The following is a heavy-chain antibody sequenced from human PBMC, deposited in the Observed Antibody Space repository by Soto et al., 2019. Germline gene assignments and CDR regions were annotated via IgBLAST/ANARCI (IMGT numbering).Heavy chain of an antibody. D-gene: IGHD6-19*01. CDR3: ARGGWYLDH. CDR1: GGSMSGSY. J-gene: IGHJ4*02. V-gene: IGHV4-59*01. Sequence: QVQLQESGPGLVKPSETLSLTCTVSGGSMSGSYWSWIRQCPGKGLEWIAYIYYTGSPEYNPSLNSRVTISVDTSKNQFSLKLSAVTAADTDVYYRARGGWYLDHWCQVTLVT. CDR2: IYYTGSP.